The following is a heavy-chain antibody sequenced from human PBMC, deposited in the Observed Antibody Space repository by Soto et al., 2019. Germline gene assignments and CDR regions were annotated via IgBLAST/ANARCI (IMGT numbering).Heavy chain of an antibody. V-gene: IGHV4-59*01. CDR1: GGSISSYY. Sequence: PSETLSLTCTVSGGSISSYYLSWIRQPPGKGLEWIGYISYSGSTNYNPSLKSRVTISVDTSKNQFSLKLSSVTAADTAVYYCARRYGASFDYWGQGTLVTVSS. CDR3: ARRYGASFDY. J-gene: IGHJ4*02. CDR2: ISYSGST. D-gene: IGHD4-17*01.